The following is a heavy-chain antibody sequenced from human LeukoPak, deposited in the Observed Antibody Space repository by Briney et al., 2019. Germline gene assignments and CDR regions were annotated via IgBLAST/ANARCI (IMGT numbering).Heavy chain of an antibody. CDR1: GFTFSSYA. V-gene: IGHV3-23*01. J-gene: IGHJ4*02. Sequence: GGSLRLSCAASGFTFSSYAMSWVRQAPGKGLEWVSAISGSGGSTYYADSVKGRFTISRDTAKNSLYLQMNSLRAEDTAVYYCARSIDIDYWGQGTLVTVPS. CDR3: ARSIDIDY. D-gene: IGHD2-21*01. CDR2: ISGSGGST.